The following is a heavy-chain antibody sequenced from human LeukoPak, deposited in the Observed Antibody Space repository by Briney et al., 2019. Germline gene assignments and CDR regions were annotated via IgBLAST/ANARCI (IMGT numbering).Heavy chain of an antibody. CDR1: GFTFSSYS. CDR2: ISSSSSYI. V-gene: IGHV3-21*01. D-gene: IGHD6-13*01. J-gene: IGHJ4*02. Sequence: GGSLRLSCAASGFTFSSYSMNWVRQAPGKGLEWVSSISSSSSYIYYADSVKGRFTISRDNAKNSLYLQMNSLRAEDTAVYYCARGVLAAAGQFDYWGQGTLVTVSS. CDR3: ARGVLAAAGQFDY.